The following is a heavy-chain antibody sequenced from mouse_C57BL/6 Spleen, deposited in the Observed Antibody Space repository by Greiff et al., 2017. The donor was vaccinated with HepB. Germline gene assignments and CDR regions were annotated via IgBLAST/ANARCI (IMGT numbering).Heavy chain of an antibody. V-gene: IGHV7-3*01. Sequence: EVKLMESGGGLVQPGGSLSLSCAASGFTFTDYYMSWVRQPPGKALEWLGFIRNKANGYTTEYSASVKGRFTISRDNSQSILYLQMNALRAEDSATYDCASPYDYDGPWLAYWGQGTLVTVSA. J-gene: IGHJ3*01. D-gene: IGHD2-4*01. CDR2: IRNKANGYTT. CDR3: ASPYDYDGPWLAY. CDR1: GFTFTDYY.